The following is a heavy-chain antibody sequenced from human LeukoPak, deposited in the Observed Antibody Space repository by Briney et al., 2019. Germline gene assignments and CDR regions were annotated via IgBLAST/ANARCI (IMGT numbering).Heavy chain of an antibody. Sequence: KPSETLSLTCAVYGGSFSGYYWSWIRQPPGKGLEWIGEINHSGSTNYNPSLKSRVTISVDTSKNQFSLKLSSVTAADTAVYYCARLLYGDLLDAFDIWGQGTMVTVSS. CDR1: GGSFSGYY. CDR2: INHSGST. CDR3: ARLLYGDLLDAFDI. J-gene: IGHJ3*02. V-gene: IGHV4-34*01. D-gene: IGHD4-17*01.